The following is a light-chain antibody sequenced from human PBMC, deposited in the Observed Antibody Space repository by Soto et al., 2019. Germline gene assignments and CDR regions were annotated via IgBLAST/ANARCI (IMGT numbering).Light chain of an antibody. CDR1: QSISVY. CDR2: STS. J-gene: IGKJ3*01. Sequence: DIQMTQSPSSLSASVGDRVIITCRASQSISVYLNWYQQIPGKAPKLLIYSTSNLQSGFPSRFSGSGSGTDFTLAISSLQREDFATYYCQQIYSTPYPFGPGTEVHVK. V-gene: IGKV1-39*01. CDR3: QQIYSTPYP.